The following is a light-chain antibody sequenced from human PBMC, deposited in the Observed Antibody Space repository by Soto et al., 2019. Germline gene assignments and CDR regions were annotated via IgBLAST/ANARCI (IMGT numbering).Light chain of an antibody. CDR3: QSYDSSLRAVV. CDR1: SSNIGAGYD. J-gene: IGLJ2*01. CDR2: GNS. Sequence: QLVLTQPPSVSGAPGQRVTISCTGSSSNIGAGYDVHWYQQLPGTAPKLLIYGNSNRPSGVPDRFSGSKSGTSASLAITGLQAGDEADYSCQSYDSSLRAVVFGGGTK. V-gene: IGLV1-40*01.